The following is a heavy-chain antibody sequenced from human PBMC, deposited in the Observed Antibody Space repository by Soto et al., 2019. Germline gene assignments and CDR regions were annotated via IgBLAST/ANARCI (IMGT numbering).Heavy chain of an antibody. CDR2: IYYSGST. J-gene: IGHJ5*02. D-gene: IGHD5-18*01. Sequence: SETLSLTCTVSGGSISSSSYYWGWIRQPPGKGLEWIGSIYYSGSTYYNPSLKSRVTISVDTSKNQFSLKLSSVTAADTAVYYCANGGYSYGQPGGWFDPWGQGTLVTVSS. CDR3: ANGGYSYGQPGGWFDP. V-gene: IGHV4-39*07. CDR1: GGSISSSSYY.